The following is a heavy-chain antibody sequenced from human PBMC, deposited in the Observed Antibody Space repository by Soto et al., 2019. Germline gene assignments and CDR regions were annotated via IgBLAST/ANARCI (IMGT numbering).Heavy chain of an antibody. J-gene: IGHJ4*02. CDR1: GGAVSGYY. CDR2: INHSGNI. D-gene: IGHD4-17*01. Sequence: QVQLQQWGAGLLKPSETLSLTCDVYGGAVSGYYWSWIRQPPGKGLEWIGEINHSGNINYSPSLKSRVTMSVDTSENQLSLKLNSVIAADAAVYYCARGEVTTGVYWGQGTLVTVSS. V-gene: IGHV4-34*01. CDR3: ARGEVTTGVY.